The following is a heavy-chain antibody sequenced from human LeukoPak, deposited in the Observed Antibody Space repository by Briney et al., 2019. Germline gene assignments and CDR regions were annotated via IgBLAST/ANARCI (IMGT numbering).Heavy chain of an antibody. CDR1: GFTFSSYW. CDR2: IKEDGSEK. Sequence: GGSLRLSCAASGFTFSSYWVSWVRQAPGKGLEWVANIKEDGSEKYYVDSVKGRFTISRDNAKNSLYLQMNSLRAEDTAIYYCARATAPNWFDPWGQGTLVTVSS. CDR3: ARATAPNWFDP. V-gene: IGHV3-7*01. J-gene: IGHJ5*02. D-gene: IGHD5-18*01.